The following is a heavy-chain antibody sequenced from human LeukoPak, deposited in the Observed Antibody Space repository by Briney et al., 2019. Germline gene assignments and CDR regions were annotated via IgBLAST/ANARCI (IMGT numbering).Heavy chain of an antibody. D-gene: IGHD3-3*01. CDR3: ARAFEGNYDFWSGSLRTFDY. J-gene: IGHJ4*02. Sequence: SETLSLTCTVSGGSISSGGYYWSWIRQHPGKGLEWIGYIYYSGSTYYNPSLKSRVTISVDTSKNQFSPKLSSVTAADTAVYYCARAFEGNYDFWSGSLRTFDYWGQGTLVTVSS. CDR1: GGSISSGGYY. CDR2: IYYSGST. V-gene: IGHV4-31*03.